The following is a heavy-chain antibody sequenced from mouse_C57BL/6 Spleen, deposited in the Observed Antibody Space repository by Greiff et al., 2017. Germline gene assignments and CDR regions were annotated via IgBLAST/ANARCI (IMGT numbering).Heavy chain of an antibody. D-gene: IGHD2-2*01. CDR1: GYTFTSYW. Sequence: QVQLQQPGAELVMPGASVKLSCKASGYTFTSYWMHWVKQRPGQGLEWIGEIDPSDSYTNYNQKFKGKSTLTVDKSSSTAYMQLSSLTSEDSEVYYCARSGYDGAWLGYWGQGTLVTGSA. J-gene: IGHJ3*01. V-gene: IGHV1-69*01. CDR2: IDPSDSYT. CDR3: ARSGYDGAWLGY.